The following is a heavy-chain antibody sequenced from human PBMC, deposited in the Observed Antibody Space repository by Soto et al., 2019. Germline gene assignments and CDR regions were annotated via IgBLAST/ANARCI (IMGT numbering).Heavy chain of an antibody. CDR3: ARSRITMVRGLRAFDI. J-gene: IGHJ3*02. D-gene: IGHD3-10*01. CDR2: ISAYNGNT. V-gene: IGHV1-18*04. CDR1: GYTFTIYG. Sequence: ASVKVSCKASGYTFTIYGISCVLQSALQGLEWMGWISAYNGNTNYAQKLQGRVTMTTDTSTSTAYMELRSLRSDDTAVYYCARSRITMVRGLRAFDIWGQGTMVTVSS.